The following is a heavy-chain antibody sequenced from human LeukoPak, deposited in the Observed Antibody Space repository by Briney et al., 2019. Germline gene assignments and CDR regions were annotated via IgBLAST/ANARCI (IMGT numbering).Heavy chain of an antibody. V-gene: IGHV3-7*03. CDR2: INRNSSDK. CDR3: ARGCDRASCPYDFDL. D-gene: IGHD2-2*01. Sequence: GGSLRLSCAASGVTFSTYSMSWVCQAPGKGLEWGSTINRNSSDKYYVDSVRGRFTISRDNAKNSLYLQMNSLRADDTAMYYCARGCDRASCPYDFDLWGQGTLATVSS. J-gene: IGHJ4*02. CDR1: GVTFSTYS.